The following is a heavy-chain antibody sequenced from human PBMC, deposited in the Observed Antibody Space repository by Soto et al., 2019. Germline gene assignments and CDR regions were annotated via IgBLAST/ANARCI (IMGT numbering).Heavy chain of an antibody. CDR3: AKEADISGYHPDY. CDR1: GFTFSSYA. D-gene: IGHD3-22*01. Sequence: PGGSLSLSCAASGFTFSSYAMSWVRQAPGKGLEWVSAISGSGGSTHYADSVKGRSTISRDNSKNTLYLQVNSLRAEDTAVYYCAKEADISGYHPDYWGQGTQVTVSS. J-gene: IGHJ4*02. V-gene: IGHV3-23*01. CDR2: ISGSGGST.